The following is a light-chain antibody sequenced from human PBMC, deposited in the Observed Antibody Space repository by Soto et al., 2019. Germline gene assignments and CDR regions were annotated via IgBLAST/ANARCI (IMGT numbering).Light chain of an antibody. CDR2: DAS. V-gene: IGKV1-33*01. CDR1: QNINNY. CDR3: QQYDNLPPFT. J-gene: IGKJ5*01. Sequence: DIQMTQSPSSLSASVGDIVTITCQSSQNINNYLNWYQQKPGRAPKLLIYDASNLETGVPSRFSGSGSGTDFTFTISSLQPEDIATYYCQQYDNLPPFTFGQGTRLEIK.